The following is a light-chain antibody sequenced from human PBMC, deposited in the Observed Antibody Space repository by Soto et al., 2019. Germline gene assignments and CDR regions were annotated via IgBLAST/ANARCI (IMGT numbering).Light chain of an antibody. CDR1: SGHSSYA. J-gene: IGLJ2*01. CDR3: QAWGSGIHVV. V-gene: IGLV4-69*01. CDR2: LNSDGSH. Sequence: QLVLTQSPSASASLGASVKLTCTLSSGHSSYAIAWHQQQPEKGPRYLMKLNSDGSHSKGDGIPVRFSGSSSGAERYLTISGLQSEDEADYYCQAWGSGIHVVFGGGTKVTAL.